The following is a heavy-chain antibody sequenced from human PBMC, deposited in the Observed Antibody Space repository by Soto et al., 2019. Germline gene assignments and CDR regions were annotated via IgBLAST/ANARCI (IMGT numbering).Heavy chain of an antibody. CDR2: ITHRGSP. J-gene: IGHJ4*02. V-gene: IGHV4-34*01. CDR3: AGIPGSDYSDPHDF. D-gene: IGHD4-17*01. Sequence: PSETLSLTCAVYGGSFSGYHWTWIRQPPGRGLEWIGEITHRGSPNYNTSLKSRVTISIDTSKNQFSLNLRSVTAADTAVYYCAGIPGSDYSDPHDFWGQGTLVTVSS. CDR1: GGSFSGYH.